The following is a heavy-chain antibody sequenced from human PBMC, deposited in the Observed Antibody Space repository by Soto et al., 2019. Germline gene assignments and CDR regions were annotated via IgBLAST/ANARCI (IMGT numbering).Heavy chain of an antibody. V-gene: IGHV3-23*01. J-gene: IGHJ4*02. D-gene: IGHD2-2*02. CDR3: AKVGGTSHPPIPVDY. CDR1: GFTFSSYA. CDR2: ISGSGGST. Sequence: EVQLLESGGGLVQPGGSLRLSCAASGFTFSSYAMNWLRQAPGKGLEWVSTISGSGGSTYYAHTSTYYADSVKGRFDISRDNSKHTLYLQMNSLRAADPAVYYCAKVGGTSHPPIPVDYWGQGTLVTVSS.